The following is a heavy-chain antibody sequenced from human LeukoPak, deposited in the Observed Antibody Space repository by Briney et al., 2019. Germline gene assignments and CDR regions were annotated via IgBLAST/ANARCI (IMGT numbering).Heavy chain of an antibody. V-gene: IGHV4-39*01. D-gene: IGHD2-8*02. CDR2: VFQSGST. J-gene: IGHJ4*02. Sequence: SETLSLTCTVSGGSISSSSYYWGWVRQPPGKGLEWIGSVFQSGSTYYGPSLKSRVTISIDTSKSQFSLSLTSVTASDTAIYFCARLPTGVAGGDFFDTWGQGTLVTVSS. CDR3: ARLPTGVAGGDFFDT. CDR1: GGSISSSSYY.